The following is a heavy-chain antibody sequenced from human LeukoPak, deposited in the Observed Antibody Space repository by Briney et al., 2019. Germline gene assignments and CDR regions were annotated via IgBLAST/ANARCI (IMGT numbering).Heavy chain of an antibody. D-gene: IGHD6-6*01. CDR2: IIPILGIA. Sequence: SVKVSCKASGGTFSSYAISWVRQAPGQGLEWMGRIIPILGIANYAQKFQGRVTITADKSTSTAYMELSSLRSEDTAVYYCAREGESSSPAFDIWGQGTMVTVSS. V-gene: IGHV1-69*04. CDR1: GGTFSSYA. J-gene: IGHJ3*02. CDR3: AREGESSSPAFDI.